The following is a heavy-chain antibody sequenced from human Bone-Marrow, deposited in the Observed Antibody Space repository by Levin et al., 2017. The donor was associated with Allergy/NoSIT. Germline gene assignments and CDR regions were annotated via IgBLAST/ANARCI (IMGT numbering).Heavy chain of an antibody. CDR1: GYTFSSYV. CDR2: SSAFNGRP. Sequence: ASVKVSCKASGYTFSSYVISWVRQVPGQGLEWMGWSSAFNGRPKYLQNFEDRVNMTTDRSTSTAYMELRSLGSGDTAVYYCARENYDTSGQRLHFDSWGQGTLVTVSS. CDR3: ARENYDTSGQRLHFDS. V-gene: IGHV1-18*01. D-gene: IGHD3-22*01. J-gene: IGHJ4*02.